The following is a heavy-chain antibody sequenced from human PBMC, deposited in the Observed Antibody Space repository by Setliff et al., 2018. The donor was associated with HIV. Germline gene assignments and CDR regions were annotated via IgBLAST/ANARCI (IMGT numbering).Heavy chain of an antibody. CDR2: IFYSGST. CDR1: GGSVSTGNYY. CDR3: TRRGADSYYPRPLDV. D-gene: IGHD3-10*01. Sequence: SETLSLTCTVSGGSVSTGNYYWNWIRLPPGKGLEWIGYIFYSGSTSYNPSLKSRVTISVDTSKNQFSLRLNSVTAADTAIYYCTRRGADSYYPRPLDVWGKGTTVTVSS. V-gene: IGHV4-61*01. J-gene: IGHJ6*04.